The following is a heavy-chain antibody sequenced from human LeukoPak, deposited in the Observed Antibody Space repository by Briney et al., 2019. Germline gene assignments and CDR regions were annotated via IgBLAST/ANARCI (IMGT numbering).Heavy chain of an antibody. V-gene: IGHV7-4-1*02. CDR3: RRGRGSSSRLGYSYYYMDV. Sequence: ASVKASCKAAGYIYTNYGMHWVRQAPGQGLEWMGWINTNTGNPTYSQDFTGRFVFSLETSVTTAYLQISSLEAEDTAVYYCRRGRGSSSRLGYSYYYMDVWGKGTTVTVSS. CDR2: INTNTGNP. J-gene: IGHJ6*03. CDR1: GYIYTNYG. D-gene: IGHD1-26*01.